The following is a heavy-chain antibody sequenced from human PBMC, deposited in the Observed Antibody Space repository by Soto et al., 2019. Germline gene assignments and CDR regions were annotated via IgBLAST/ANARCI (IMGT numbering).Heavy chain of an antibody. CDR2: INANSGCR. Sequence: GASVTVSCMPSGYTFTGYYMLLVRQAPGQRLEGMRGINANSGCRNYAQKFQGRVTMTSDPSLSPAYMELSTVRCDDTAEYYCARGALVAYWGQGTLVTVSS. J-gene: IGHJ4*02. V-gene: IGHV1-2*02. CDR1: GYTFTGYY. CDR3: ARGALVAY.